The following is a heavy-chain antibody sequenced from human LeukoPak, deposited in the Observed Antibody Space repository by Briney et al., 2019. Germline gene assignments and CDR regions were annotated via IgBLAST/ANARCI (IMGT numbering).Heavy chain of an antibody. V-gene: IGHV3-74*01. D-gene: IGHD4-23*01. Sequence: GGSLRLSCAASGFTFSTYWMHCVRQAPGKGLVWVSRINSDGSNTYYADSVKGRFTISRDNAKNTLYLQMNSLRAEDTAVYYCESEVRWQRDYWGQGTLVTVSS. CDR1: GFTFSTYW. J-gene: IGHJ4*02. CDR3: ESEVRWQRDY. CDR2: INSDGSNT.